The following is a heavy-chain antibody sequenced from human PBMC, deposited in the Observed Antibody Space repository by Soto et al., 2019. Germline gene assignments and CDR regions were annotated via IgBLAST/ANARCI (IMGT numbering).Heavy chain of an antibody. D-gene: IGHD3-22*01. CDR2: IYWDGDN. CDR3: ARYYETTTYHFDY. J-gene: IGHJ4*02. Sequence: QITLKESGPTLVKPTQTLTLTCTFSGFSLNTRGVGVGWIRQPPGQALEWLALIYWDGDNYYSPSLESRLTITWDPSRGQVGLTMTNMDPVDSATYFCARYYETTTYHFDYWGQGTLVTVSS. V-gene: IGHV2-5*02. CDR1: GFSLNTRGVG.